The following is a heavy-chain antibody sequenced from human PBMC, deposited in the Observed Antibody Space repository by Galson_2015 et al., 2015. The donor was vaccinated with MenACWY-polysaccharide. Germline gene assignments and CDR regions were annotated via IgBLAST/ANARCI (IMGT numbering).Heavy chain of an antibody. CDR2: IQYDGSTI. D-gene: IGHD6-13*01. V-gene: IGHV3-33*01. CDR1: GSRFSNSG. J-gene: IGHJ3*02. Sequence: SLRLSCAASGSRFSNSGMHWVRQAPGKGLEWVAVIQYDGSTIVYADSVKGRFTISRDNSKNTLFLEMNSLGAEDTAVYYWAREGSSIVFHAFHTWDQGTMVTVSS. CDR3: AREGSSIVFHAFHT.